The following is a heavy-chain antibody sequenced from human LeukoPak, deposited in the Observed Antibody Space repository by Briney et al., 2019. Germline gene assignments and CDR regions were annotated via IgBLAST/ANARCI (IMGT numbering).Heavy chain of an antibody. CDR1: GFTFSTYG. J-gene: IGHJ3*02. Sequence: GGSLRLSCAASGFTFSTYGMNWVRQAPGKELEWVAFIRYDGSNKYYADSVKGRFTISRDNSKNTLYLQMNSLRAEDTAVYYCAKDPHDFWSGYYPDAFDIWGQGTMVTVSS. CDR3: AKDPHDFWSGYYPDAFDI. V-gene: IGHV3-30*02. D-gene: IGHD3-3*01. CDR2: IRYDGSNK.